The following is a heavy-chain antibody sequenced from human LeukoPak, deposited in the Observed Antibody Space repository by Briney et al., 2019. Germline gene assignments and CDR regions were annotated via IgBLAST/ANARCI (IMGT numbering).Heavy chain of an antibody. Sequence: PGRSLRLSCAASGFTFSSYGMHWVRQAPGKGLEWVAVISYDGSNKYYADSVKGRFTISRDNSKNTLYLQMNSLRAEDTAVYYCALSAMDVWGQGTTVTVSS. CDR3: ALSAMDV. J-gene: IGHJ6*02. D-gene: IGHD3-3*01. CDR1: GFTFSSYG. V-gene: IGHV3-30*03. CDR2: ISYDGSNK.